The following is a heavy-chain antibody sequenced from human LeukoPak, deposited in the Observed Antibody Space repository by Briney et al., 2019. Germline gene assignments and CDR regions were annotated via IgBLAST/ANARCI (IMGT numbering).Heavy chain of an antibody. CDR3: ARERGKDLSPRLRRPQYFDY. Sequence: PSETLSLTGAVYGGSFSAYYWSWIRPPPGKGREWIGEINQSGITNYNPSLKSRVTISADTSKNQFSLKLSSVTAAATAVYYCARERGKDLSPRLRRPQYFDYWGQGNLLTVSS. D-gene: IGHD1-1*01. J-gene: IGHJ4*02. CDR2: INQSGIT. CDR1: GGSFSAYY. V-gene: IGHV4-34*01.